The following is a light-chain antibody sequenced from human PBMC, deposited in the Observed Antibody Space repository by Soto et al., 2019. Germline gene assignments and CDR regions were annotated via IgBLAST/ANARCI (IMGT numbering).Light chain of an antibody. CDR1: QSLVYDDGDTF. V-gene: IGKV2-30*01. CDR2: RVS. CDR3: MQGTHWPLT. J-gene: IGKJ3*01. Sequence: VVMTQSPLSLPVTLGQPASISCRASQSLVYDDGDTFLNWFQQRPGQSPRRLIYRVSNRDSGVPDRFSGSGSGTDFTMKISRMEAEDVGVYYCMQGTHWPLTFGPGTKVEIK.